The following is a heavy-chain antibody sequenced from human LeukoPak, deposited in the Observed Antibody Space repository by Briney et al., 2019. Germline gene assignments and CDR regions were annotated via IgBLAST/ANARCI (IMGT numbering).Heavy chain of an antibody. V-gene: IGHV4-39*01. D-gene: IGHD6-13*01. CDR2: IYYSGST. CDR3: ARPIAAAGTGFDY. J-gene: IGHJ4*02. CDR1: GGSISSSSYY. Sequence: SETLSLTCTVSGGSISSSSYYWGWIRQPPGKWLEWIGSIYYSGSTYYNPSLKSRVTISVDTSKNQFSLKLSPVTAADTAVYYCARPIAAAGTGFDYWGQGTLVTVSS.